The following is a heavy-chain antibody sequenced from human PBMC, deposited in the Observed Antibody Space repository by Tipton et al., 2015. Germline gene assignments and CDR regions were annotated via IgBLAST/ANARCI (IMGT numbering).Heavy chain of an antibody. D-gene: IGHD5-24*01. V-gene: IGHV4-59*01. CDR2: IYYSGST. CDR3: ARDLEHGMDV. Sequence: TLSLTCNVSGGSITSYYWSWIRQPPGKGLEWIGYIYYSGSTKYSPSLKSRVTISVDSSKTQFSLKMSSVTTSDTAVYFCARDLEHGMDVWGQGTTVTVS. J-gene: IGHJ6*02. CDR1: GGSITSYY.